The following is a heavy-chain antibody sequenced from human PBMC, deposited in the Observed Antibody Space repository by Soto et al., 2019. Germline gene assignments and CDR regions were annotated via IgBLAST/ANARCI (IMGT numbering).Heavy chain of an antibody. V-gene: IGHV3-30*18. CDR2: ISYDGSNK. Sequence: QVQLVESGGGVVQPGRSLRLSCAASGFTFSSYGMHWVHQAPGKGLEWVAVISYDGSNKYYADSVKGRFTISRDNSKNTLYLQMNSLRAEDTAVYYCAKDAADIAARPPGGMDVWGQGTTVTVSS. CDR1: GFTFSSYG. J-gene: IGHJ6*02. CDR3: AKDAADIAARPPGGMDV. D-gene: IGHD6-6*01.